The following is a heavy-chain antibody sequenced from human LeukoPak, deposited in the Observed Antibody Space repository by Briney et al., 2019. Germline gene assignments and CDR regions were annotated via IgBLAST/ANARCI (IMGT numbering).Heavy chain of an antibody. V-gene: IGHV4-39*01. CDR2: IYYSGST. CDR3: ARGLEGSSWYGIHAFEI. Sequence: SETLSLTCTVSGGSISSSSYYWGWIRQPPGKGLEWIGSIYYSGSTYYNPSLKSRVTIAVDTSKNQFSLKLSSVTAADTAMYYCARGLEGSSWYGIHAFEIWGQGTMVTVSS. CDR1: GGSISSSSYY. J-gene: IGHJ3*02. D-gene: IGHD6-13*01.